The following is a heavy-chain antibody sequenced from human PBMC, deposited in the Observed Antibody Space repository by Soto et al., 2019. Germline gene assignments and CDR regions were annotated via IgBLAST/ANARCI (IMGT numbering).Heavy chain of an antibody. CDR1: GGSISSNTYY. J-gene: IGHJ3*02. D-gene: IGHD5-18*01. CDR2: IYYSGST. CDR3: ASYRGYSYGNGFDI. Sequence: QLQLQESGPGLVKPSETLSLTYTVSGGSISSNTYYWGWIRQPPGKGLEWIGSIYYSGSTYYNPSLKSRVTISVDTSKNQFSLKLSSVTAADTAVYYCASYRGYSYGNGFDIWGQGTMVTVSS. V-gene: IGHV4-39*01.